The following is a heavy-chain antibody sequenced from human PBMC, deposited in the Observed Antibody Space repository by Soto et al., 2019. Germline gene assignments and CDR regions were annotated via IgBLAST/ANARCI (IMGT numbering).Heavy chain of an antibody. CDR2: IYYSGST. Sequence: QLQLQESGPGLVKPSETLSLTCTVSGGSISSSSYYWGWIRQPPGKGLEWIGSIYYSGSTYYNPSLKSRVTISVDTSKNQFSLKLSSVAAADTAVYSCAPLTPYYYGSGAGGYWGQGTLVTVSS. CDR3: APLTPYYYGSGAGGY. J-gene: IGHJ4*02. V-gene: IGHV4-39*01. D-gene: IGHD3-10*01. CDR1: GGSISSSSYY.